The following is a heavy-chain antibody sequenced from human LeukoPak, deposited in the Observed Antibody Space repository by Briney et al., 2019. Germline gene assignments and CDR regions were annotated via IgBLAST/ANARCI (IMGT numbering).Heavy chain of an antibody. D-gene: IGHD5-18*01. CDR3: ARVTDTAMDYFYGMDV. V-gene: IGHV3-48*02. CDR1: GFTFSSYG. Sequence: GRSLRLSCAASGFTFSSYGMNWVRQAPGKGLEWVSYSSSSDSTKYYADSVKGRFTISRDNAKNSLFLQMNSLRDEDTAVYYCARVTDTAMDYFYGMDVWGQGPTVTVSS. J-gene: IGHJ6*02. CDR2: SSSSDSTK.